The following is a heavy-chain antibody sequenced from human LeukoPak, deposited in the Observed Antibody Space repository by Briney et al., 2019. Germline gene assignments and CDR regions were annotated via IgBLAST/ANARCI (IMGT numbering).Heavy chain of an antibody. J-gene: IGHJ4*02. Sequence: SETLSLTCAVYGGSFSGYYWSWIRQPPGKGLEWIGEINHSGSTNYNPSLESRVTISVDTSKNQFSLKLSSVTAADTAVYYCARLGYCSSTSCYRVAGGAYYFDYWGQGTLVTVSS. V-gene: IGHV4-34*01. CDR1: GGSFSGYY. CDR3: ARLGYCSSTSCYRVAGGAYYFDY. CDR2: INHSGST. D-gene: IGHD2-2*01.